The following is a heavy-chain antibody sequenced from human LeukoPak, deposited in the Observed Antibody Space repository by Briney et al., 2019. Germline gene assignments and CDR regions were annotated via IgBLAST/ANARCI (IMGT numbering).Heavy chain of an antibody. CDR1: GGTFSSYA. V-gene: IGHV1-69*04. CDR2: IIPIFGIA. CDR3: ASTYGSGSYPDLIDY. J-gene: IGHJ4*02. Sequence: SVKVSCKASGGTFSSYAISWVRQAPGQELEWMGRIIPIFGIANYAQKFQGRVTITADKSTSTAYMELSSLRSEDTAVYYCASTYGSGSYPDLIDYWGQGTLVTVSS. D-gene: IGHD3-10*01.